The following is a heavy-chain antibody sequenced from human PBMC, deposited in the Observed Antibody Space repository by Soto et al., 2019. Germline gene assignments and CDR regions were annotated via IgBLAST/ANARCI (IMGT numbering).Heavy chain of an antibody. J-gene: IGHJ5*02. CDR2: ISAYNGNT. V-gene: IGHV1-18*01. CDR1: GYTFTSYG. Sequence: QVQLVQSGAEVKKPGASVKVSCKASGYTFTSYGISWVRRAPGQGLEWMGWISAYNGNTNYAQKLQGRVTMTTDTSTSTADMELRSLRSDDTAVYYCAGGGVFGGVIVHWFDPWGQGTLVTVSS. D-gene: IGHD3-16*02. CDR3: AGGGVFGGVIVHWFDP.